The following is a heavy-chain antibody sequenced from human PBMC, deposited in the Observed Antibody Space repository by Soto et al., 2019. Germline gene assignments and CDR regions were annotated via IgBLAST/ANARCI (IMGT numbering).Heavy chain of an antibody. CDR1: KFIFSTYW. D-gene: IGHD6-19*01. CDR2: IKRDGSET. CDR3: SRGTTVARIGGYF. J-gene: IGHJ1*01. Sequence: GGSLRLCCAAPKFIFSTYWMTWVRQAPGKGLEWVANIKRDGSETHYADSVKGRFTISRDNAKNSLYLQMNSLRVEDTAVYYCSRGTTVARIGGYFWGKGILF. V-gene: IGHV3-7*01.